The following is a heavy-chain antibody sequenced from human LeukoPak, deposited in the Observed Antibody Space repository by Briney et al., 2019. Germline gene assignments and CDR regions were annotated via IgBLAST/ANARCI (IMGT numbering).Heavy chain of an antibody. CDR1: GLTFSSYS. CDR3: ARDRHCSGGSCYSPTGDIDY. Sequence: GGSLRLSCAASGLTFSSYSMNWVRQAPGKGLEWVSSISSSSSYIYYADSVKGRFTISRDNAKNSLYLQMNSLRAEDTAVYYCARDRHCSGGSCYSPTGDIDYWGQGTLVTVSS. V-gene: IGHV3-21*01. J-gene: IGHJ4*02. CDR2: ISSSSSYI. D-gene: IGHD2-15*01.